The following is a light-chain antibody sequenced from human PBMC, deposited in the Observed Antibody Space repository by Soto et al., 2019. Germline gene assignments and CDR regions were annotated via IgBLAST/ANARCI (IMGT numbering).Light chain of an antibody. CDR1: SSNIGRNF. Sequence: QSVVSQSPSASGTPGQRVTVSCSGRSSNIGRNFVYLYQQFPGTAPKLLIFKNDQRPSGVPDRFSGSKSGTSASLAISGLRSEDEADYYCATWDASLSGWVFGGGTKLTVL. CDR2: KND. V-gene: IGLV1-47*01. CDR3: ATWDASLSGWV. J-gene: IGLJ3*02.